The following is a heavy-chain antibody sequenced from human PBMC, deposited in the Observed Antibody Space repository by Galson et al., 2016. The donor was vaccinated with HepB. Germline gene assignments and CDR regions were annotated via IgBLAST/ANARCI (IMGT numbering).Heavy chain of an antibody. Sequence: SLRLSCAASGFTLAEYAMHWVRQAPGKGLEWVARISWNGRTLDYADSVKGRFTISKDHAKNSLYLQMNSLKPEDTAFYYCGKDKTSGYGSGGYYFDYWGQGTLVTVSS. D-gene: IGHD6-19*01. CDR3: GKDKTSGYGSGGYYFDY. CDR2: ISWNGRTL. J-gene: IGHJ4*02. V-gene: IGHV3-9*01. CDR1: GFTLAEYA.